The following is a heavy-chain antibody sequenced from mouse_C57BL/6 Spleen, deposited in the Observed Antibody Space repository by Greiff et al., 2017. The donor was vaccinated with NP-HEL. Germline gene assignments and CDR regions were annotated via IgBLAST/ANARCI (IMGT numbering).Heavy chain of an antibody. V-gene: IGHV5-6*01. J-gene: IGHJ2*01. D-gene: IGHD1-1*01. CDR1: GFTFSSYG. CDR2: ISSGGSYT. CDR3: ASTTVVATGGYFDY. Sequence: EVMLVESGGDLVKPGGSLKLSCAASGFTFSSYGMSWVRQTPDKRLEWVATISSGGSYTYYPDSVKGRFTISRDNAKNTLYLQMSSLKSEDTAMYYCASTTVVATGGYFDYWGQGTTLTVSS.